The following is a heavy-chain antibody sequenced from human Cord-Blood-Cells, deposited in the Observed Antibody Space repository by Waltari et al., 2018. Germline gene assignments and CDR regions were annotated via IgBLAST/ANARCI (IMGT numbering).Heavy chain of an antibody. CDR2: INPNSGGT. CDR1: GYTFTGYY. D-gene: IGHD1-1*01. J-gene: IGHJ3*02. CDR3: ARPMGYDEAFDI. V-gene: IGHV1-2*02. Sequence: QVQLVQSGAEVKKPGASVKVSCKASGYTFTGYYMHWVRQAPGQGLEWMGWINPNSGGTNDAQKFQGRVTMTRDTSISTAYMELSRLRSDDTAVYYCARPMGYDEAFDIWGQGTMVTVSS.